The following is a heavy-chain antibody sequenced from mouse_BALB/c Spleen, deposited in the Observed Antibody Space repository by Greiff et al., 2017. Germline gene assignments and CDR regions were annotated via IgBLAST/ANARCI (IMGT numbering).Heavy chain of an antibody. D-gene: IGHD2-1*01. J-gene: IGHJ4*01. CDR1: GYTFTNYW. CDR2: IYPGGGYT. CDR3: AGYGNYYAMDY. Sequence: VQLQQSGAELVRPGTSVKISCKASGYTFTNYWLGWVKQRPGHGLEWIGDIYPGGGYTNYNEKFKGKATLTADTSSSTAYMQLSSLTSEDSAVYFCAGYGNYYAMDYWGQGTSVTVSS. V-gene: IGHV1-63*02.